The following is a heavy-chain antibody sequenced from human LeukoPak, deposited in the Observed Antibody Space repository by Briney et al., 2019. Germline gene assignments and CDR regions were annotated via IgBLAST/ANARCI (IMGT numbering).Heavy chain of an antibody. CDR3: VKGVQGARGSNSWEYLQL. CDR2: ISRDGAGT. J-gene: IGHJ1*01. CDR1: GFSFSSSA. Sequence: PGGSLRLSCLASGFSFSSSAMHWVRQAAGKGLEYVSAISRDGAGTYYADSVKDRVTISRDNSKNTLYLQMSSLTPEDTAVYYCVKGVQGARGSNSWEYLQLWARGNVLTVSS. D-gene: IGHD3-10*01. V-gene: IGHV3-64D*06.